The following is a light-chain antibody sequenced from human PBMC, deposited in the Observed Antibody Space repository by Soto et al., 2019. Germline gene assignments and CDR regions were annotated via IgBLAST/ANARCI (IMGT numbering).Light chain of an antibody. CDR3: MLYIGSGTYV. CDR2: STN. J-gene: IGLJ1*01. CDR1: SGSVSTNYY. V-gene: IGLV8-61*01. Sequence: QAVVTQEPSLSVSPGGTVTLTCGLSSGSVSTNYYPSWYQQTPGQAPRTLIYSTNTRSSGVPDRFSGSILGNKAALTITGGQAEDDYADYCMLYIGSGTYVFGIGTKLTVL.